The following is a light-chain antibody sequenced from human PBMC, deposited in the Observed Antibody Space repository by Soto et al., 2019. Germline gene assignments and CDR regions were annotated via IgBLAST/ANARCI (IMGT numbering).Light chain of an antibody. J-gene: IGKJ5*01. CDR1: QNINNY. CDR3: QQYEILPT. Sequence: DIQMTQSPSSLSASVGDRVTITFQASQNINNYLNWYQQKPGRAPKLLIYDASNLEAGVPSRFRGSGSGTDFTFTIRRLQPEDSTTYYCQQYEILPTFGQGTRLEIK. CDR2: DAS. V-gene: IGKV1-33*01.